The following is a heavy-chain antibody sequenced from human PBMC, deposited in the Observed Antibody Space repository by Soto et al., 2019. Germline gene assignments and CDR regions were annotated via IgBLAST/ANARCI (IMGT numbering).Heavy chain of an antibody. CDR1: GDTFTTYD. J-gene: IGHJ4*02. CDR2: INPNSGNI. CDR3: ARGRASGSYYLLDY. V-gene: IGHV1-8*01. D-gene: IGHD3-10*01. Sequence: ASVKVSCKASGDTFTTYDINWVRQATGHGLEWMGWINPNSGNIGYAQRFQGRVTMTRDTAIRTAYMEVSSLRSDDTAVYYCARGRASGSYYLLDYWGQGTLATVSS.